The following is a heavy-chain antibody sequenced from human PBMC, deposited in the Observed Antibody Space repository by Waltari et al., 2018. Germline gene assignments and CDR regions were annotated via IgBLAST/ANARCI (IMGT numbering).Heavy chain of an antibody. J-gene: IGHJ5*01. D-gene: IGHD3-10*01. CDR3: AKEGGYSYYNNYFDS. Sequence: EAHLVASGGRETRPGGSLRLSCVASGLYFEFDGLSCVRQGPGKGLEWVGSISYNGGKTYYAESVEGRFSISRDNAESSLYLQMNSLRVEDTALYYCAKEGGYSYYNNYFDSWGQGTRVTVSS. CDR1: GLYFEFDG. CDR2: ISYNGGKT. V-gene: IGHV3-20*04.